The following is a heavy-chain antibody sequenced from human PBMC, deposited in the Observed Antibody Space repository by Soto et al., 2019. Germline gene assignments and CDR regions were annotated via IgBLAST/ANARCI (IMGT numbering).Heavy chain of an antibody. CDR3: ARGPASVALAGIYADV. CDR2: INSDGSST. V-gene: IGHV3-74*01. CDR1: GFTFSDHW. D-gene: IGHD6-19*01. J-gene: IGHJ6*02. Sequence: PGGSLRLSCAASGFTFSDHWMHWVRLAPGKGLMWVSRINSDGSSTTYADSVKGRFTISRDNAKNTLYLQMNSLRAEDTAVYYCARGPASVALAGIYADVWSQGTTVTVSS.